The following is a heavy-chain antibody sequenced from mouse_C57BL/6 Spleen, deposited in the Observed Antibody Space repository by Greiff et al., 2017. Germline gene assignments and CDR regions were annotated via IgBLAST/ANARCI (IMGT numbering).Heavy chain of an antibody. CDR3: TRGITTVVNWYFDV. J-gene: IGHJ1*03. D-gene: IGHD1-1*01. Sequence: VQLQQSGAELVRPGASVTLSCKASGYTFTDYEMHWVKQTPVHGLEWIGAIDPETGGTAYNQKFKGKAILTADKSSSTAYMELRSLTSEDSAVYYCTRGITTVVNWYFDVWGTGTTVTVSS. CDR2: IDPETGGT. CDR1: GYTFTDYE. V-gene: IGHV1-15*01.